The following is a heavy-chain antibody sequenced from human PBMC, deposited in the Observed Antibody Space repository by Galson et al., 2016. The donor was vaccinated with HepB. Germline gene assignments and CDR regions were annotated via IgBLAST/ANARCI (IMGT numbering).Heavy chain of an antibody. CDR1: GFTFSSYG. V-gene: IGHV3-30*18. D-gene: IGHD3-22*01. CDR3: AKLHTDTIVGEV. CDR2: ILYDGSDK. J-gene: IGHJ6*03. Sequence: SLRLSCAASGFTFSSYGMHWVRQAPGKGLEWVAVILYDGSDKNYAESVKGRFTISRDNSKNTLYLQMNSLSVEDTAVYYCAKLHTDTIVGEVWGKGTTVTVS.